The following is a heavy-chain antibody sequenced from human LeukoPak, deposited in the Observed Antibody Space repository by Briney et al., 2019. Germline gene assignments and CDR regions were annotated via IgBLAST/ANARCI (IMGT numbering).Heavy chain of an antibody. V-gene: IGHV4-30-4*01. Sequence: PSQTLSLTCTVSGVSISSGDYYWSWIRQPPGKGLEWIGYIYYSGSTYYNPSLKSRVTISVDTSKNQFSLKLSSVTAADTAVYYCASLSSWYTGLDYWGQGTLVTVSS. CDR2: IYYSGST. D-gene: IGHD6-13*01. J-gene: IGHJ4*02. CDR3: ASLSSWYTGLDY. CDR1: GVSISSGDYY.